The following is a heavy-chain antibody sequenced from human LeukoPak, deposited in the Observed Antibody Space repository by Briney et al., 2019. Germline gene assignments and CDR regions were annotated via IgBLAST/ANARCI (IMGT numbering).Heavy chain of an antibody. CDR3: ARGRGSSSWYRTMIGSGYFDY. CDR2: IYYSGST. D-gene: IGHD6-13*01. J-gene: IGHJ4*02. CDR1: GGSISSGDYY. V-gene: IGHV4-30-4*08. Sequence: PSETLSLTCTVSGGSISSGDYYWSWIRQPPGKGLEWIGYIYYSGSTYYNPSLKSRVTISVDTSKNQFSLKLSSVTAADTAVYYCARGRGSSSWYRTMIGSGYFDYWGQGTLVTVSS.